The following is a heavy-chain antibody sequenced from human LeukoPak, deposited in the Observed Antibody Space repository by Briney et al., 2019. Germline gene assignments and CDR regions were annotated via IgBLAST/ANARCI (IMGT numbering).Heavy chain of an antibody. CDR1: GFTFSTYN. CDR3: ARSSKQQTDFEY. CDR2: ISSSRNYV. Sequence: GGSLRLSCAASGFTFSTYNMNWVRQAPGKGLEWVSSISSSRNYVYYADSMKGRFTISRDNAKNSLYPQINSLRAEDTAVYYCARSSKQQTDFEYWGQGTLVTVSS. J-gene: IGHJ4*02. V-gene: IGHV3-21*01. D-gene: IGHD6-13*01.